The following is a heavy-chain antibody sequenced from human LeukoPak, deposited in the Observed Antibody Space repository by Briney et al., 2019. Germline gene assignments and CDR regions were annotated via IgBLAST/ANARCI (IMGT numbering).Heavy chain of an antibody. D-gene: IGHD2-21*01. Sequence: SETLSLTCTVSGYSISSGYYWGWIRQPPGKGLEWIGSIYHSGSTYYNPSLKSRVTISVDRSKNQFSLKLSSVTAADTAVYYCARTYSHAFDIWGQGTVVTVSS. V-gene: IGHV4-38-2*02. J-gene: IGHJ3*02. CDR2: IYHSGST. CDR1: GYSISSGYY. CDR3: ARTYSHAFDI.